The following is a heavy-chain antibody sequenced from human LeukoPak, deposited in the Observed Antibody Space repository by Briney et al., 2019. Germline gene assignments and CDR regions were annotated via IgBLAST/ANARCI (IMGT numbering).Heavy chain of an antibody. V-gene: IGHV1-2*06. CDR3: ARDRLSAAGRGG. D-gene: IGHD6-13*01. CDR1: GFTFTAYD. Sequence: GASVKVSCKASGFTFTAYDLHWVRQAPGHGPEWTGRINTNSGDTNYGQKFQDRVTMTRDTSITTVYMELSRLTSGDTAVYYCARDRLSAAGRGGWGPGTLVTVSS. J-gene: IGHJ4*02. CDR2: INTNSGDT.